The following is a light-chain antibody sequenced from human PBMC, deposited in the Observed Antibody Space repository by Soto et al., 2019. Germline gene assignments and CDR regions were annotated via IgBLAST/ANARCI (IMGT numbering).Light chain of an antibody. J-gene: IGKJ4*01. V-gene: IGKV3-15*01. Sequence: EVVMTQSPATLSVSPGDGATLSCRASQTVHSNLAWYHQKPGQAPRLLIYDTSTSATDIPFRFSGDGSGREFTLTISSLQSEDFAVYYSEPYYNWPLTFGGGTEVEIK. CDR2: DTS. CDR3: EPYYNWPLT. CDR1: QTVHSN.